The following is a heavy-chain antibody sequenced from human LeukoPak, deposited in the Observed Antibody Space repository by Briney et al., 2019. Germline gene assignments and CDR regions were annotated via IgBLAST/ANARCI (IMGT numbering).Heavy chain of an antibody. CDR2: INQDGSEE. V-gene: IGHV3-7*01. J-gene: IGHJ4*02. CDR1: GFTFSHYW. Sequence: GSLILSCAASGFTFSHYWMTWVRQAPGKGLEWVAQINQDGSEEYYMDSVKARFTISRDNAKNSVFLQMNSLRAEDTAVYYCVRDGGVSGYDLLDYWGQGTLVTVSS. CDR3: VRDGGVSGYDLLDY. D-gene: IGHD5-12*01.